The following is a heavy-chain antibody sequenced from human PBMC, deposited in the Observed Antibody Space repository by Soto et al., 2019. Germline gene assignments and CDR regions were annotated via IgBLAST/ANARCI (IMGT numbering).Heavy chain of an antibody. V-gene: IGHV4-34*01. Sequence: SETLFLTCAVYGGSFSGYYWSWIRQPPGKGLEWIGEINHSGSTNYNPSLKSRVTISVDTSKNQFSLKLSSVTAADTAVYYCARERMTTVTTFAFDIWGQGTMVTVSS. CDR2: INHSGST. CDR1: GGSFSGYY. D-gene: IGHD4-17*01. CDR3: ARERMTTVTTFAFDI. J-gene: IGHJ3*02.